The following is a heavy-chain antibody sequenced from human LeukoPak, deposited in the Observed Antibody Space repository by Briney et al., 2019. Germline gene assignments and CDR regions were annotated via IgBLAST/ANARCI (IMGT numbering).Heavy chain of an antibody. D-gene: IGHD3-22*01. Sequence: GGSLRLSCAASSGLLFSSHGMHWVRQAPGKGLEWVAVIWDDGSTKWYADSVKGRFTISRDNSTNTLYLQMDRLRPEDTAVYYCARARNNYDSSGHSALDCWGQGTLVTVSS. CDR3: ARARNNYDSSGHSALDC. V-gene: IGHV3-33*01. CDR2: IWDDGSTK. CDR1: GLLFSSHG. J-gene: IGHJ4*02.